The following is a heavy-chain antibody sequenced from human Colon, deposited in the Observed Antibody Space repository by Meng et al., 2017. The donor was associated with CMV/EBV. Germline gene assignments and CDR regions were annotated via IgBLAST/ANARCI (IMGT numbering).Heavy chain of an antibody. V-gene: IGHV3-74*03. J-gene: IGHJ4*02. CDR1: GFTFSNYW. D-gene: IGHD6-19*01. CDR3: ARSYSSGRYFFF. Sequence: GGSLRPSGTASGFTFSNYWMHWVRKVPGKGLVWVARINSDGFTLTYADSVRGRFTISRDNPKNTLYVQMNCRRPEYTAVYYCARSYSSGRYFFFWGPGTMVTVSS. CDR2: INSDGFTL.